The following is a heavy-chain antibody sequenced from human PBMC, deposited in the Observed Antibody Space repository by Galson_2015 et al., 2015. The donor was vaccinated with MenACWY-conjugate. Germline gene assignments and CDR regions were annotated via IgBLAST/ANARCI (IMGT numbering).Heavy chain of an antibody. J-gene: IGHJ6*03. CDR3: TTHNPDSWGGLLFHFYMDV. D-gene: IGHD2-21*01. CDR1: AFTFSNAY. Sequence: SLRLSCAGSAFTFSNAYMSWVRQAPGKGLEWVGRIKSQTAGGKIDYAAPVKGSFTISRDDSKNTLYLQMNGLKIEDTAVYYCTTHNPDSWGGLLFHFYMDVCGKGTTVTVSS. V-gene: IGHV3-15*01. CDR2: IKSQTAGGKI.